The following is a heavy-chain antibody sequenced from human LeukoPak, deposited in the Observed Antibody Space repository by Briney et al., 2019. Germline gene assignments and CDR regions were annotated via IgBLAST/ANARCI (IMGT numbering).Heavy chain of an antibody. D-gene: IGHD3-22*01. CDR3: AKEPGYYDSSGYYYDY. CDR1: GFTFSSYG. Sequence: GRSLRLSCAASGFTFSSYGMHWVRQAPGKGLEWVAVIWYDGSNKYYADSVKGRFTISRDNSKSTLYLQMNSLRAEDTAVYYCAKEPGYYDSSGYYYDYWGQGTLVTVSS. V-gene: IGHV3-33*06. CDR2: IWYDGSNK. J-gene: IGHJ4*02.